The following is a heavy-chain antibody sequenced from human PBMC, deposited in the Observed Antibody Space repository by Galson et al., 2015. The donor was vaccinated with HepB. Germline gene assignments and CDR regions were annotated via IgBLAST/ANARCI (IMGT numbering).Heavy chain of an antibody. CDR1: GFTFSNYA. V-gene: IGHV3-23*01. CDR2: ISGSGGST. D-gene: IGHD3-10*01. J-gene: IGHJ4*02. Sequence: SLRLSCAASGFTFSNYAMNWVRQAPGKGLEWVSTISGSGGSTYYGDSLKGRFTISRDNSRNTLYLQMNSLRAEDTAVYYCAKTLTLPWFGELNNIEYYFDYWGQGTLVTVSS. CDR3: AKTLTLPWFGELNNIEYYFDY.